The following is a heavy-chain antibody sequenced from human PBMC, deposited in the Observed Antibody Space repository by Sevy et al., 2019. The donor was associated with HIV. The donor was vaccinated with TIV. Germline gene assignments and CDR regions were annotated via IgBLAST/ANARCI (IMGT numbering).Heavy chain of an antibody. J-gene: IGHJ4*02. V-gene: IGHV4-39*01. CDR3: ARMGIAKWTPFDY. D-gene: IGHD7-27*01. CDR2: IYYSGST. Sequence: SETLSLTCTVSGGSISSGGYYCGWIRQPPGKGLEWIGSIYYSGSTYYNPSLKSRVTISVDTSKNQFSLKLSSVTASDTAVYYCARMGIAKWTPFDYWGQGTLVTVSS. CDR1: GGSISSGGYY.